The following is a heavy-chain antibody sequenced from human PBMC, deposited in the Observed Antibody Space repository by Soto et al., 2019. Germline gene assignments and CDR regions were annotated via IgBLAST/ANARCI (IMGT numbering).Heavy chain of an antibody. CDR2: IYYSGNT. V-gene: IGHV4-30-4*01. CDR3: AREGGESSDGLYYFDS. J-gene: IGHJ4*02. D-gene: IGHD3-16*01. CDR1: GGSTSSDNY. Sequence: PSETLSLTCTVSGGSTSSDNYWGWIRQPPGKGLEWIGHIYYSGNTDYNPSLKSRLAISIETSKNQFSLKLSSVTAADTAVYFCAREGGESSDGLYYFDSWGQGSLVTVSS.